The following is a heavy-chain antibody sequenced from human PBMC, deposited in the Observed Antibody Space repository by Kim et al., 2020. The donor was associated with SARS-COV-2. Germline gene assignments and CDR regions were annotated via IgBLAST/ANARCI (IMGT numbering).Heavy chain of an antibody. CDR1: GFTVSSNY. V-gene: IGHV3-53*01. Sequence: GGSLRLSCAASGFTVSSNYMSWVRQAPGKGLEWVSVIYSGGSTFYADSVKGRFTISRDNSKNTLNLQMNSLRAEDTAVYYGATTTPLRQYYYYYYGMDVWGQGTTVTVSS. J-gene: IGHJ6*02. D-gene: IGHD1-1*01. CDR2: IYSGGST. CDR3: ATTTPLRQYYYYYYGMDV.